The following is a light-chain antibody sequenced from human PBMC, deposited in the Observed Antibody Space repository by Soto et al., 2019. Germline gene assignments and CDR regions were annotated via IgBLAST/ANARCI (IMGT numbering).Light chain of an antibody. V-gene: IGKV1-12*01. Sequence: DIPLTQSPPSIAASFGDRVTITCRASQDIGNWMTWYQQKPGKAPKLLIYSASTLVRGVPSRFSGSGSGTEFTLTISGLQPEDSLTYYCQQAKSFPITFGQGTRLEIK. J-gene: IGKJ5*01. CDR3: QQAKSFPIT. CDR1: QDIGNW. CDR2: SAS.